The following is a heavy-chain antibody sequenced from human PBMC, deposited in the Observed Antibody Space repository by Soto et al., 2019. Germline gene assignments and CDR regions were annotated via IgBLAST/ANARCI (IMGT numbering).Heavy chain of an antibody. V-gene: IGHV3-72*01. CDR3: TRSTYGYGNFDY. D-gene: IGHD5-12*01. Sequence: EMQLVESGGGLVQPGGSLRLSCAASGFTSSDHSLDWVRQAPGKGLEWIARSRDKARSHTTEYAASVKGRFIISRDDSKNSIYLQMSSLNTEDSAVYYCTRSTYGYGNFDYWGQGTLVTVSS. CDR1: GFTSSDHS. CDR2: SRDKARSHTT. J-gene: IGHJ4*02.